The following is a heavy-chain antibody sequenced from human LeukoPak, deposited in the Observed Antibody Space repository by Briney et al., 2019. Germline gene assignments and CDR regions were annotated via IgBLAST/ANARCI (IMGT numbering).Heavy chain of an antibody. CDR1: GGSISSYY. CDR3: ARQVVVRDAFDI. V-gene: IGHV4-59*08. Sequence: SETLPLTCTVSGGSISSYYWSWIRQPPGKGLEWIGYIYYSGSTNYNPSLKSRVTISVDTSKNQFSLKLSSVTAADTAVYYCARQVVVRDAFDIWGQGTMVTVSS. J-gene: IGHJ3*02. CDR2: IYYSGST. D-gene: IGHD3-22*01.